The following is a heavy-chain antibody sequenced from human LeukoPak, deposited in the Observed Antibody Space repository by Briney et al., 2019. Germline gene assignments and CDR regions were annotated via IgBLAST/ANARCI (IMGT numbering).Heavy chain of an antibody. D-gene: IGHD6-13*01. CDR3: ARDSSSGEVGDY. J-gene: IGHJ4*02. CDR2: IIPIFGIA. CDR1: GGTFSSYA. V-gene: IGHV1-69*04. Sequence: GASVKVTCKASGGTFSSYAISWVRQAPGPGHERKGRIIPIFGIANYAQKFQGRVTITADKSTSTAYMELSSLRSEDTAVYYCARDSSSGEVGDYCGQGTLVTVSS.